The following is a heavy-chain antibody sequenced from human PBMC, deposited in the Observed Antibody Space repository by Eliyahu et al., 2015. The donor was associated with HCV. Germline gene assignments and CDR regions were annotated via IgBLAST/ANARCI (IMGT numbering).Heavy chain of an antibody. CDR2: IKSKRDGGTT. V-gene: IGHV3-15*01. Sequence: AQVVESGGGLVKPGGSLRLSCEVSGFXFXNRWMIWVRQAPGKGLEWVGXIKSKRDGGTTEYAAPVEGRFSISRDDSRNTLYLQMNSLKIEDTAVYFCTRGHANSGWLFDYWGQGTLVTVSS. J-gene: IGHJ4*02. CDR1: GFXFXNRW. D-gene: IGHD6-19*01. CDR3: TRGHANSGWLFDY.